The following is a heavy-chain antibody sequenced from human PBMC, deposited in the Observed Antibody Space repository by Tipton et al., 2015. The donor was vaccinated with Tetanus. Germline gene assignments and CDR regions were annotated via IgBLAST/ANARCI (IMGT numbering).Heavy chain of an antibody. J-gene: IGHJ5*02. Sequence: GLVKPSETLSLNCSVSGSSLSDTKYYWGWIRQPPGKGMEWIASIYFQGSSYYSPSLKSRLTIDVDTSQNLFSLRLASVTAADTAIYYCARHLYGYWFDPWGQGALVTVSS. D-gene: IGHD2/OR15-2a*01. CDR3: ARHLYGYWFDP. CDR2: IYFQGSS. V-gene: IGHV4-39*02. CDR1: GSSLSDTKYY.